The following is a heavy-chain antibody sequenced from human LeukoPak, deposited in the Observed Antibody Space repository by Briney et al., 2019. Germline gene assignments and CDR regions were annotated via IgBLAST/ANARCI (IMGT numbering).Heavy chain of an antibody. V-gene: IGHV4-39*07. Sequence: SETLSLTCTVSGGSISSSSYYWGWIRQPPGKGLEWIGSIYYSGSTYYNPSLKSRVTISVDTSKNQFSLKLSSVTAADTAVYYCARELLWIQLPHSWGQGTLVTVSS. CDR3: ARELLWIQLPHS. D-gene: IGHD5-18*01. J-gene: IGHJ4*02. CDR1: GGSISSSSYY. CDR2: IYYSGST.